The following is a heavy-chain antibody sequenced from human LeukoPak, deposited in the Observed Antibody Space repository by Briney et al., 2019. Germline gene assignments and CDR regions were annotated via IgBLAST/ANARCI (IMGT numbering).Heavy chain of an antibody. CDR1: GFTFTNYG. Sequence: GGSLRLSCATSGFTFTNYGMHWVRQAPGKGLEWVAFIRYDETKEFYADSVKGRFTVSRDNSKSTLYLQMNSLRPEDTGVYCCAKAAVATGYHDTYYMDVWGKGTTVTIS. CDR2: IRYDETKE. J-gene: IGHJ6*03. V-gene: IGHV3-30*02. CDR3: AKAAVATGYHDTYYMDV. D-gene: IGHD3-9*01.